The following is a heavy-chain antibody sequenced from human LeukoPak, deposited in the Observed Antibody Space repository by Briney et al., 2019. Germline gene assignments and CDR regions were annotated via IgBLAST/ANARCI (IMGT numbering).Heavy chain of an antibody. CDR2: IKHDESEK. CDR3: TRRLDD. CDR1: GFSFNSDW. D-gene: IGHD3-16*01. Sequence: GGSLRLSCAASGFSFNSDWMDWVRQAPGKGLEWVANIKHDESEKNYLDSVKGRFTISRDNAQNSLYLQMNGLGVEDTAVYYCTRRLDDWGQGTLVTVSS. V-gene: IGHV3-7*01. J-gene: IGHJ4*02.